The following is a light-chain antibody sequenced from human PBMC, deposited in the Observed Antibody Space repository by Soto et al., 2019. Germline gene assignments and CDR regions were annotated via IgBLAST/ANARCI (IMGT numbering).Light chain of an antibody. CDR1: QYVSSSY. CDR2: GAS. J-gene: IGKJ1*01. V-gene: IGKV3-20*01. Sequence: ELVLTQSPGTLSLSPGERATLSCRASQYVSSSYLAWYQQKPDQAPRLLLYGASSRATGIPDRCSGSGSGTDFTLTISGLDPEAVAMYYCQQYGISPWTFGQGTKVEIK. CDR3: QQYGISPWT.